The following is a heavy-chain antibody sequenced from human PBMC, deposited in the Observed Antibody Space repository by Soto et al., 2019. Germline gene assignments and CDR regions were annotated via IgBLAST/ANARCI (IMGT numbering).Heavy chain of an antibody. CDR2: IWYDGSTT. V-gene: IGHV3-33*01. D-gene: IGHD3-10*01. J-gene: IGHJ4*02. Sequence: QVQLVESGGGVVQPGRSLRLSCAASGFTFSSYGMHWVRQAPGKGLEWVAVIWYDGSTTYYADSVKGRFTISRDHSKNTLYPEMNSLSAEDTAVYYCARDRGASDYWGQVTLVTVSS. CDR1: GFTFSSYG. CDR3: ARDRGASDY.